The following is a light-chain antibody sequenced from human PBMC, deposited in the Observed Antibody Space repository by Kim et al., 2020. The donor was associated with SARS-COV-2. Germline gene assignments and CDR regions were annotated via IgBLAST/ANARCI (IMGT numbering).Light chain of an antibody. CDR3: QRYNSAPWT. V-gene: IGKV1-27*01. CDR2: AAS. J-gene: IGKJ1*01. CDR1: QDISNY. Sequence: SSVGDRVTITCRASQDISNYLAWFQHKPGKAPKLLIYAASALHSEVPSRFSGSGSGTEFTLTISSLQPEDVATFYCQRYNSAPWTFGHGTKVDIK.